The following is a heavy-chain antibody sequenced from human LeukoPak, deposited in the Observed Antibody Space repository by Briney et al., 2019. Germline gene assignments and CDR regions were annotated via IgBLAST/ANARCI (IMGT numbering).Heavy chain of an antibody. Sequence: GGSLRLSCAASGFTVSSSYMTWVRQAPGKGLEWVSVIHSGGTTYYADSVKGRFTISRDNSKNTLYLQMNSLRAEDTAVYYCARDLWVGEPSWWGQGTLVTVSS. V-gene: IGHV3-53*01. D-gene: IGHD3-10*01. CDR3: ARDLWVGEPSW. J-gene: IGHJ4*02. CDR2: IHSGGTT. CDR1: GFTVSSSY.